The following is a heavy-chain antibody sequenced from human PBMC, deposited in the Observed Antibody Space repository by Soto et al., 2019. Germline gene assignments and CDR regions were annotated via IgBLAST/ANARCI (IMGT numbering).Heavy chain of an antibody. V-gene: IGHV3-23*01. J-gene: IGHJ4*02. Sequence: EVQLLESGGGLVQPGGSLRLSCAASGFTFSSYAMIWVRQAPGKGLEWVSVISGSGGSTYYADSVKGRFTISRDNSKNTLELQMNSLRAEDTAVYYCAKRGSGSQFDYWGQGTLVTVSS. D-gene: IGHD1-26*01. CDR1: GFTFSSYA. CDR2: ISGSGGST. CDR3: AKRGSGSQFDY.